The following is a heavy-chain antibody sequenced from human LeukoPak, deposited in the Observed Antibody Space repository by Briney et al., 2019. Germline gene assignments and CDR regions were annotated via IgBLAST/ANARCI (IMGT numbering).Heavy chain of an antibody. J-gene: IGHJ4*02. D-gene: IGHD6-13*01. CDR3: ARGGRSSSWSYLDY. V-gene: IGHV4-59*01. CDR2: IYYSGST. Sequence: SETLSLTCTVSGGSISSYYWSWIRQPPGKGLEWIGYIYYSGSTNYNPSLKSRVTISVDTSKNQFSLKLSSVTAADTAVYYCARGGRSSSWSYLDYWGQGTLVTVSS. CDR1: GGSISSYY.